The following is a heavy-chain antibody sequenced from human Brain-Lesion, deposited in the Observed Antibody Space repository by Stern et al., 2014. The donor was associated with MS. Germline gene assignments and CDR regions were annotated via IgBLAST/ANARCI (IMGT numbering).Heavy chain of an antibody. CDR1: GFSLSNAAMG. V-gene: IGHV2-26*01. D-gene: IGHD2-15*01. Sequence: SGPVLVKPTETLTLTCSVSGFSLSNAAMGVSWLRQPPGQALECLAHIFSTGETAYSTSLKSRLTISKDTSRSQVVLTMTNMDPVDTATYYCARMREYCSGGICFAGYYDSGGKGTLVTVA. J-gene: IGHJ4*02. CDR2: IFSTGET. CDR3: ARMREYCSGGICFAGYYDS.